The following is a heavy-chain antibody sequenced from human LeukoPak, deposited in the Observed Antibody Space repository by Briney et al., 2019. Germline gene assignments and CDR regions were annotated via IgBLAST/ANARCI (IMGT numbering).Heavy chain of an antibody. J-gene: IGHJ4*02. V-gene: IGHV3-48*01. D-gene: IGHD7-27*01. CDR2: ISGSSNNI. Sequence: PGGSLRLSCAASGFTFSRYSMNWVRQAPGKGLEWLSYISGSSNNIYYADSVKGRFTVSRDNAKNSLYLQMDSLRADDAAVFYCARGGTGDGNYFDTWGQGTLVTVSS. CDR1: GFTFSRYS. CDR3: ARGGTGDGNYFDT.